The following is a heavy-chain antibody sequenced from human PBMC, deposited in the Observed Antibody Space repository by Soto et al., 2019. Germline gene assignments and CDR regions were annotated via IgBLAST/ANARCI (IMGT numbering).Heavy chain of an antibody. D-gene: IGHD5-18*01. V-gene: IGHV4-30-4*01. Sequence: SETLSLTCVVSGGSISSGNYYSCWLRQPPEKVVECIGYIYYSGSTYYNPSLNSRATISVDTSKNQFSLKLSSVTAADTAVYYCAREWGDSYGIKYGMDVWGAGTTVTVS. CDR3: AREWGDSYGIKYGMDV. CDR2: IYYSGST. J-gene: IGHJ6*02. CDR1: GGSISSGNYY.